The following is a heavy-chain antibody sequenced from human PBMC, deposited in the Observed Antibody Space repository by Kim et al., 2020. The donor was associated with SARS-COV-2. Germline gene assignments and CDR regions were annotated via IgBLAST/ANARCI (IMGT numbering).Heavy chain of an antibody. CDR3: ARGTPRNCLSWWYDSFDL. CDR1: GFTFSSYS. CDR2: ISRGRNYT. Sequence: GGSLRLSCAASGFTFSSYSMHWVRQAPGKGLEWVSSISRGRNYTYYADSMKGRFTISRDNTKKSLYLQMNSLRDEDTAVYYCARGTPRNCLSWWYDSFDLWGQGTLVTISS. D-gene: IGHD2-15*01. V-gene: IGHV3-21*01. J-gene: IGHJ3*01.